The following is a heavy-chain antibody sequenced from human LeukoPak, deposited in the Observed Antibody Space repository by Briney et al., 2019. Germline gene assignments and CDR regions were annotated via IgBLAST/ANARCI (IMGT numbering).Heavy chain of an antibody. Sequence: SETLSLTCIVSGGSISSSGYYWDWIRQPPGKGLEWIGYFYYTGSTYYNPSLKSRITISVDTSKNQFSLKLRSVTAADTAVYYCARHSRSGYGDYESAFDIWGQGTMVTISS. V-gene: IGHV4-39*01. CDR1: GGSISSSGYY. D-gene: IGHD5-12*01. CDR3: ARHSRSGYGDYESAFDI. J-gene: IGHJ3*02. CDR2: FYYTGST.